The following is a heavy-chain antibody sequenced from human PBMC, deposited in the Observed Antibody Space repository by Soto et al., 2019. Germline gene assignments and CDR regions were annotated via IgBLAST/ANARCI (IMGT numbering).Heavy chain of an antibody. Sequence: GGSLRLSCAASGFTFSSYAMSWVRQAPGKGLEWVSAISGSGGSTYYADSVKGRFTISRDNSKNTLYLQMNGLRAEDTAVYYCAKGQAPLTLGVPAFDIWGQGTMVTVSS. D-gene: IGHD1-26*01. CDR2: ISGSGGST. CDR3: AKGQAPLTLGVPAFDI. CDR1: GFTFSSYA. V-gene: IGHV3-23*01. J-gene: IGHJ3*02.